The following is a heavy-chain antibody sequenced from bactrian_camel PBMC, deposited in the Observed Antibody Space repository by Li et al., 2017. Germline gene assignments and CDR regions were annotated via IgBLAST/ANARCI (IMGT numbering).Heavy chain of an antibody. CDR1: GDTDSSAC. CDR3: AAAAVVTGKGPNY. CDR2: SYSGGRTT. Sequence: RSLGLSCAASGDTDSSACMAWFRQAAGKEREGVAASYSGGRTTYYADSVKGRFTISQDNAKKTVYLQMNSLQPEDTAVYYCAAAAVVTGKGPNYWGQGTQVTVS. V-gene: IGHV3S25*01. J-gene: IGHJ4*01. D-gene: IGHD6*01.